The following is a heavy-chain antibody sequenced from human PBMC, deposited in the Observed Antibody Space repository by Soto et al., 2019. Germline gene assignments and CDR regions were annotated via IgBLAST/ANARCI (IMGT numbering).Heavy chain of an antibody. CDR3: ARESRVFRSSGGLDV. J-gene: IGHJ6*02. Sequence: QVQLQESGPGLVKPSETLSLTCTVSGGSVNSDSYYWTWIRQPPGKRMEWIGSVYYSESTNYNPSLRSRVTRSVDAPKNQFSLRLRSVTAADTAAYVSARESRVFRSSGGLDVWGQGTTVTVSS. V-gene: IGHV4-61*01. CDR1: GGSVNSDSYY. D-gene: IGHD2-8*01. CDR2: VYYSEST.